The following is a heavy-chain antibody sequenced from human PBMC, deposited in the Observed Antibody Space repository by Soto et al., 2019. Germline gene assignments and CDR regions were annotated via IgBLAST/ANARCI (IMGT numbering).Heavy chain of an antibody. CDR3: AREFGTRKRWLQG. CDR1: GGSISSYY. D-gene: IGHD5-12*01. J-gene: IGHJ4*02. Sequence: TLSLTCTVSGGSISSYYWSWIRQPPGKGLEWIGYIYYSGSTNYNPSLKSRVTISVDTSKNQFSLKLSSVTAADSAVYYCAREFGTRKRWLQGWGQGTLVTVSS. CDR2: IYYSGST. V-gene: IGHV4-59*01.